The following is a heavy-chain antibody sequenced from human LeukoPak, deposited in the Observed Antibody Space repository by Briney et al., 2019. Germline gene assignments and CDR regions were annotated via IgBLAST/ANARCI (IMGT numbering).Heavy chain of an antibody. Sequence: ASVKVSCKASGYTFTTYDINWVRQATGQGLEWMGWMNPNSGNTGYAQKFQGRVTMTRNTAISTAYMELSSLRSEDTAVYYCARSRIQKGVGGLLWGQGTLGTVSS. CDR3: ARSRIQKGVGGLL. J-gene: IGHJ4*02. CDR2: MNPNSGNT. CDR1: GYTFTTYD. V-gene: IGHV1-8*01. D-gene: IGHD1-14*01.